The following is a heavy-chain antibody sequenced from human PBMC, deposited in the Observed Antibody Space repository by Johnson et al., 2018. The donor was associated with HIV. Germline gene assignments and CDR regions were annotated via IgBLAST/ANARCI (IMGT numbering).Heavy chain of an antibody. CDR1: GFTFDDHG. D-gene: IGHD3-22*01. V-gene: IGHV3-20*04. J-gene: IGHJ3*02. CDR2: INWNGGST. CDR3: ARGFVRISMILVADAFDM. Sequence: EVQLVESGGGLVRPGGSLRLSCATSGFTFDDHGMSWVRQGPGKGLEWVSGINWNGGSTGYADSVKGRFTISRDNAKNSLYLQMNSLRAEDTALYFCARGFVRISMILVADAFDMWGQGTMVTVSS.